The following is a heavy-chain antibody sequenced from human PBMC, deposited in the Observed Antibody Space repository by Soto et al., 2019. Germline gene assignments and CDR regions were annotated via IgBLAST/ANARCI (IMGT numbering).Heavy chain of an antibody. CDR2: ISSTGGST. D-gene: IGHD3-3*01. V-gene: IGHV3-23*01. J-gene: IGHJ6*02. CDR1: RFTFSNYA. Sequence: EVQLLESGGGLVQPGGSLRLSCGASRFTFSNYAMSWVRQAPGKGLEWVSGISSTGGSTYYADSVKGRFTISRDNSKNTLDLQMSILRAEDTAIYYCARAHDYDFWSGFLFYGMDVWGQGTTVTVSS. CDR3: ARAHDYDFWSGFLFYGMDV.